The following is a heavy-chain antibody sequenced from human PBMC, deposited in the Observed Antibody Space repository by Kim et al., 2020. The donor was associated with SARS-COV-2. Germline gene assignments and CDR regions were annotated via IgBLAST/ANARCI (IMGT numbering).Heavy chain of an antibody. J-gene: IGHJ5*02. Sequence: GESLKISCKGSGYSFTSYWIGWVRQMPGKGLEWMGIIYPGDSDTRYSPSFQGQVTISADKSISTAYLQWSSLKASDTAMYYCARGHGYCSSTSCSWFDPWGQGTLVTVSS. CDR1: GYSFTSYW. V-gene: IGHV5-51*01. CDR2: IYPGDSDT. D-gene: IGHD2-2*03. CDR3: ARGHGYCSSTSCSWFDP.